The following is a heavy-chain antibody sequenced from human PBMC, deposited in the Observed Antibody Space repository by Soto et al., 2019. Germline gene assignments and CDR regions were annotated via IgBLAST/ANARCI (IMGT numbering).Heavy chain of an antibody. CDR1: GFTFSDYY. D-gene: IGHD6-13*01. CDR3: ASGYSSSYYYYYGMDV. J-gene: IGHJ6*02. CDR2: ISSSGSTI. V-gene: IGHV3-11*01. Sequence: GGSLRLSCAASGFTFSDYYMSWIRQAPGKGLEWVSYISSSGSTIYYADSVKGRFTISRDNAKNSLYLQMNSLRAEDTAVYYCASGYSSSYYYYYGMDVWGQGTTVTVSS.